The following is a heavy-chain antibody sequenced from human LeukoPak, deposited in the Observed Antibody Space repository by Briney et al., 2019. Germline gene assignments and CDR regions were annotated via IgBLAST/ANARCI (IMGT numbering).Heavy chain of an antibody. J-gene: IGHJ5*02. D-gene: IGHD6-6*01. V-gene: IGHV4-59*01. CDR1: GGSLNNYY. Sequence: SETLSLTCTVSGGSLNNYYWSWIRQPPGKGLEWIGYIFYSGNTNYNPSLQSRVTISVDTSKNQFSLKLSFVTAADTAVYYCARERSIAAPFDPWGQGTLVTVSS. CDR2: IFYSGNT. CDR3: ARERSIAAPFDP.